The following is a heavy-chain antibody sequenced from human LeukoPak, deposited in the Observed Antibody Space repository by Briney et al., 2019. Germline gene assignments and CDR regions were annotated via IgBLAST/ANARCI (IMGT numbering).Heavy chain of an antibody. V-gene: IGHV3-15*01. CDR3: TTYSSGSCPF. J-gene: IGHJ4*02. CDR1: GITFSNAW. Sequence: PGGSLRLSCAASGITFSNAWMTWVRQAPGKGLEWVGRIYRSSNGETTDYGAPVKGRFTKSRDDSKNTLCLQMNSLKTEDTAVYYCTTYSSGSCPFWGQGTLVTVSS. D-gene: IGHD6-19*01. CDR2: IYRSSNGETT.